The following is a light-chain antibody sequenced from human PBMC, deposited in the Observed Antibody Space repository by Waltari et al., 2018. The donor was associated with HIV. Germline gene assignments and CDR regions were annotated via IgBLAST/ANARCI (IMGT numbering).Light chain of an antibody. CDR3: QQSHFLWT. CDR2: DTS. J-gene: IGKJ1*01. V-gene: IGKV1-33*01. CDR1: QDIRHP. Sequence: DIQMTQSPVFLPSYIGDSVTITCQASQDIRHPLNWYHQSPGKVPKLLIYDTSYLETGVSSRFSGRGSGTDFSLTISNLQPEDIGIFYCQQSHFLWTFGQGTKVEI.